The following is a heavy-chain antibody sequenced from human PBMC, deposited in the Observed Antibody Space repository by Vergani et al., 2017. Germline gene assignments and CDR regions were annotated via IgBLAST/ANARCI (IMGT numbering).Heavy chain of an antibody. V-gene: IGHV4-39*01. J-gene: IGHJ1*01. CDR2: IYYSGST. Sequence: QLQLPESGPGLVKPSETLSLTCTVSGGSISSSSYYWGWIRQPPGKGLEWIGSIYYSGSTYYNPSLKSRVTISVDTSKNQFSLKLSSVTAADTAVYYCARQVDRRAIAAPIEYFQHWGQGTLVTVSS. CDR1: GGSISSSSYY. D-gene: IGHD6-6*01. CDR3: ARQVDRRAIAAPIEYFQH.